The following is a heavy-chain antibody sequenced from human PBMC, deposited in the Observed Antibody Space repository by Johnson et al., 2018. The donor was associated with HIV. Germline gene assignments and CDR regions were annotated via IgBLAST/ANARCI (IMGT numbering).Heavy chain of an antibody. CDR1: GFTFSSYG. CDR2: ISYDGSNK. J-gene: IGHJ3*02. CDR3: VRAQFLEWLFFDAFDI. D-gene: IGHD3-3*01. V-gene: IGHV3-30*03. Sequence: QVQLVESGGDVVQPGRSLRLSCAASGFTFSSYGMHWVRQAPGKGLDWVADISYDGSNKYYADSVKGRFTISRDNAKSSLYLQMNSLRAEDTALYYCVRAQFLEWLFFDAFDIWGQGTVVTVSS.